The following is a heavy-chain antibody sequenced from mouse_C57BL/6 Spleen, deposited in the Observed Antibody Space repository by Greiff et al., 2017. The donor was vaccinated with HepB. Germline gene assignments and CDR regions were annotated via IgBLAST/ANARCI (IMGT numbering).Heavy chain of an antibody. J-gene: IGHJ1*03. V-gene: IGHV5-16*01. CDR1: GFTFSDYY. CDR3: ARDTNFDV. CDR2: INYDGSST. D-gene: IGHD2-12*01. Sequence: SGFTFSDYYMAWVRHVPEKGLEWVANINYDGSSTYYLDSLKSRFIISRDNAKNILYLQMSSLKSEDTATYYCARDTNFDVWGTGTTVTVSS.